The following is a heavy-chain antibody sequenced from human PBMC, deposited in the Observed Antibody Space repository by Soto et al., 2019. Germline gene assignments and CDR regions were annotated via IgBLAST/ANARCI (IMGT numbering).Heavy chain of an antibody. CDR3: VRKRYSSGWYDYYYYYGMDV. CDR1: GGSFSGYY. Sequence: SETLSLTCAVYGGSFSGYYWSWIRQPPGKGLEWIGEINHSGSTNYNPSLKSRVTISVDTSKNQFSLKLSSVTAADTAVYYCVRKRYSSGWYDYYYYYGMDVWGQGTTVTVSS. J-gene: IGHJ6*02. CDR2: INHSGST. D-gene: IGHD6-19*01. V-gene: IGHV4-34*01.